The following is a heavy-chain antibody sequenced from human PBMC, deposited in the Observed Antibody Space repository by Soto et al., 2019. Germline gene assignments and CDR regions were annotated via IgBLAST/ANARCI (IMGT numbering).Heavy chain of an antibody. CDR1: GYTFTSYA. CDR2: INAGNGNT. Sequence: ASVKVSCKASGYTFTSYAMHWVRQAPGQGLEWMGWINAGNGNTKYPQKFQGRVTITRDTSASTAYMELSSLRPEDTAVYYCARDEPSRAFDIWGQGTMVTVSS. V-gene: IGHV1-3*01. CDR3: ARDEPSRAFDI. J-gene: IGHJ3*02.